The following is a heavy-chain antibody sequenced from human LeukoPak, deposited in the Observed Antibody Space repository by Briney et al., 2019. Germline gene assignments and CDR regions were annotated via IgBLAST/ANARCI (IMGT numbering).Heavy chain of an antibody. D-gene: IGHD2-21*02. J-gene: IGHJ4*02. CDR1: GGSISNYY. CDR3: ARQMVAYCGGDCYYYYFDY. CDR2: IYYSGST. V-gene: IGHV4-59*01. Sequence: TSETLSLTCTVSGGSISNYYWSWIRQPPGKGLEWIGYIYYSGSTNYNPSLKSRVTISVDTSKNQFSLKLSSVTAADTAVYYCARQMVAYCGGDCYYYYFDYWGQGTLVTVSS.